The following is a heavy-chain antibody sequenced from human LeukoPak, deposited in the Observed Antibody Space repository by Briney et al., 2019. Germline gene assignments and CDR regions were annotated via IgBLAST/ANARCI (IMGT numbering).Heavy chain of an antibody. CDR1: GFIFSSYS. Sequence: GGSLRLSCAASGFIFSSYSMNWVRQAPGKGLEWVSSISSSSSYIYYADSVKGRFTISRDNAKNSLYLQMNSLRAEDTAVYYCARDQGGIAVAAPFDYWGQGTLVTVSS. V-gene: IGHV3-21*01. D-gene: IGHD6-19*01. CDR3: ARDQGGIAVAAPFDY. J-gene: IGHJ4*02. CDR2: ISSSSSYI.